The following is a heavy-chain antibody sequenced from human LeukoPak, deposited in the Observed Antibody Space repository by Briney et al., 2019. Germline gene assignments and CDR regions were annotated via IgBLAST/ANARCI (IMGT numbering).Heavy chain of an antibody. CDR1: GYTFSSYY. CDR3: ASGRHIRVYDSNPYYGHY. V-gene: IGHV1-46*01. CDR2: INPSRGST. D-gene: IGHD3-22*01. Sequence: GASVRVSCKASGYTFSSYYMFWVRQAPGQGLEWMGIINPSRGSTSYAQRFQGRVTMTRDMSTSTVYMDLSSLRFEDTAFYYCASGRHIRVYDSNPYYGHYWGQGTLVTVSS. J-gene: IGHJ4*02.